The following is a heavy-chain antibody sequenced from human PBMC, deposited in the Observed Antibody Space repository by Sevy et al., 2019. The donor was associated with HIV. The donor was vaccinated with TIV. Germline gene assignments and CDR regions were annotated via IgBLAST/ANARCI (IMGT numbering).Heavy chain of an antibody. CDR1: GASISSSGYY. J-gene: IGHJ4*02. CDR2: INYSGST. D-gene: IGHD6-19*01. Sequence: SEILSLTCTVSGASISSSGYYCGWIRQPPGKGLEWIASINYSGSTFYNPSLRSRVTISSDTSKNQFSLKLNSVTAAVTAIYYCAGPILSYNSGWSYYDSWGQGTVVTVSS. V-gene: IGHV4-39*01. CDR3: AGPILSYNSGWSYYDS.